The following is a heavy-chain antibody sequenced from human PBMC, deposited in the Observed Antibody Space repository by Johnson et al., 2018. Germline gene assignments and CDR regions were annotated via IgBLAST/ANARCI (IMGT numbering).Heavy chain of an antibody. CDR3: AKEYRYCSGGSCYSVDAFDI. J-gene: IGHJ3*02. Sequence: VQLVESGGGLVQPGGSLRLSCEASGFTFSSYSMNWVRQAPGKGLEWVSYISSSSSTIYYADSVKGRFTNSRDNAKNSLYLQMNSLRAEDTDWYYCAKEYRYCSGGSCYSVDAFDIWGQGTMVTVSS. CDR1: GFTFSSYS. D-gene: IGHD2-15*01. CDR2: ISSSSSTI. V-gene: IGHV3-48*04.